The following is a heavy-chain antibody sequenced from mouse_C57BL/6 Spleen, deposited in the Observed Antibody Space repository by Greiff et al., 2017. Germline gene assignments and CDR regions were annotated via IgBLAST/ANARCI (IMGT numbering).Heavy chain of an antibody. V-gene: IGHV1-64*01. CDR1: GYTFTSYW. CDR3: AIEGSYYSNSFDY. J-gene: IGHJ2*01. D-gene: IGHD2-5*01. Sequence: QVQLQQSGAELVKPGASVKLSCKASGYTFTSYWMHWVKQRPGQGLEWIGMIHPNSGSTNYNEKFKSKATLTVDKSSSKAYMQLSSLTSEDSAVHYCAIEGSYYSNSFDYWGQGTTLTVSS. CDR2: IHPNSGST.